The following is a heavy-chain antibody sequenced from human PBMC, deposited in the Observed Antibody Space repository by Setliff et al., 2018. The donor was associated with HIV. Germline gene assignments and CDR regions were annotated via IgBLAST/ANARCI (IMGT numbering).Heavy chain of an antibody. CDR3: ARGGTYCTNGVCYTHNWFDP. J-gene: IGHJ5*02. CDR2: MNPNSGNT. Sequence: ASVKVSCKASGYTFTSYDINWVRQATGQGLEWMGWMNPNSGNTGYAQKFQGRVTITRNTSISTAYMELSSLRSEDTAVYYCARGGTYCTNGVCYTHNWFDPWGQGTRVTSPQ. D-gene: IGHD2-8*01. CDR1: GYTFTSYD. V-gene: IGHV1-8*03.